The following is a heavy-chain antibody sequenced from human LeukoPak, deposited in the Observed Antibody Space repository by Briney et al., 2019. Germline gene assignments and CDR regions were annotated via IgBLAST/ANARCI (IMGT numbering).Heavy chain of an antibody. J-gene: IGHJ6*02. CDR2: ISSSSSYI. CDR3: ARGVWLRGYYYGMDV. Sequence: PGGSLRLSCGASGFTLENYAINWVRQAPGKGLEWVSSISSSSSYIYYADSVKGRFTISRDDSKNTLYLQMNSLRAGDTAVYYYARGVWLRGYYYGMDVWGQGTTVTVSS. V-gene: IGHV3-21*01. D-gene: IGHD5-12*01. CDR1: GFTLENYA.